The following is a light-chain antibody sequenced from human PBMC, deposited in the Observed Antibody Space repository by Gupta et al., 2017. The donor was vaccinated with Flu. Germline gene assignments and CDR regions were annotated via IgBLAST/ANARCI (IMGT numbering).Light chain of an antibody. J-gene: IGLJ2*01. CDR3: CSDAGNYIMI. CDR2: DVT. CDR1: SSDVGSYNF. V-gene: IGLV2-11*01. Sequence: SVTISCTGTSSDVGSYNFVSWYQQSQGKAPKVIIYDVTKRPSGVPDRFSGSKSGNTASLTISGLQADDEADYYCCSDAGNYIMIFGGGTKLTVL.